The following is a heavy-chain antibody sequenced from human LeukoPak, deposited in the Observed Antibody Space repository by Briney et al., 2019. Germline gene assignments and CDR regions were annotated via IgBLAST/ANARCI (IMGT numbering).Heavy chain of an antibody. D-gene: IGHD6-13*01. CDR2: IYYSGST. J-gene: IGHJ3*02. Sequence: PSETLSLTCTVSGGSISSYYWSWIRQPPGKGLEWIGYIYYSGSTNYNPSLKSRVTISVDTSKNQFSLKLSSVTAADTAVYYCARVRRGIESMMSHPPTGAFDIWGQGTMVTVSS. CDR1: GGSISSYY. CDR3: ARVRRGIESMMSHPPTGAFDI. V-gene: IGHV4-59*12.